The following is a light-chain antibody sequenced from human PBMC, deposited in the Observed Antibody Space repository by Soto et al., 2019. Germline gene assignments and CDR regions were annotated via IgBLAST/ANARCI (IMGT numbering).Light chain of an antibody. V-gene: IGKV3-20*01. CDR1: QSVSTNY. CDR2: GAS. CDR3: HQDASTPFT. J-gene: IGKJ3*01. Sequence: EIVLTQSPGTLSLSPGDRATLSCRASQSVSTNYLAWYQQKLGQAPRLLIYGASSRATGIPDRFSGNGSGTDFTLTIGRLEPEDFAVYYFHQDASTPFTFGPGTKVDIK.